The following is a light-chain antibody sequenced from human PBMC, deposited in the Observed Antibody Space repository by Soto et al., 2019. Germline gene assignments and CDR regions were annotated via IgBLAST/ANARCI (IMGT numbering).Light chain of an antibody. CDR2: GAA. Sequence: EIVLTQSPGTLSLSPGERATLSCRASQTVSSNYLAWYKQKPGQAPRLIIYGAANRAAGTPDRFSGSGSGTDFTLTISRLEPEDFAVYYCQQYGTSPLTFGQGTKVDIK. V-gene: IGKV3-20*01. J-gene: IGKJ1*01. CDR3: QQYGTSPLT. CDR1: QTVSSNY.